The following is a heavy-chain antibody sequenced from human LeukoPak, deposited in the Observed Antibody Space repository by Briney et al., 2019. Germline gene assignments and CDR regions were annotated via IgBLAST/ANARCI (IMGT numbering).Heavy chain of an antibody. D-gene: IGHD5-24*01. J-gene: IGHJ3*02. V-gene: IGHV3-7*03. CDR2: IKQDGSVK. CDR1: GFTFSGYW. Sequence: GGSLRLSCAASGFTFSGYWMHWVRQAPGKGLEWVANIKQDGSVKYYVNSVKGRFTISRDNAKNSLFLQMNSLRAEDTAVYYCARFLQDGYNCFDIWGQGTMVTVSS. CDR3: ARFLQDGYNCFDI.